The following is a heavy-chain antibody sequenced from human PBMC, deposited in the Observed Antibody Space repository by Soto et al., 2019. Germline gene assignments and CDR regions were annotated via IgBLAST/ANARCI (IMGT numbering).Heavy chain of an antibody. CDR3: ARARIAAAGDYYYYMDV. CDR1: GYSFTSYW. J-gene: IGHJ6*03. CDR2: IYPGDSDT. V-gene: IGHV5-51*01. Sequence: GESLKISCKVSGYSFTSYWIGWVRQMPGKGLEWMGIIYPGDSDTRYSPSFQGQVTISADKSISTAYLQWSSLKASDTAMYYCARARIAAAGDYYYYMDVWGKGTTVTVSS. D-gene: IGHD6-13*01.